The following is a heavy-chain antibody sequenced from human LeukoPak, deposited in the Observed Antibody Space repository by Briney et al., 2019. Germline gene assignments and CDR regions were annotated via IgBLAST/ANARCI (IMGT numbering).Heavy chain of an antibody. CDR3: AKVDGDY. V-gene: IGHV3-30*18. CDR2: ISYDGSNK. Sequence: GGSLRLSCAASGFTFSSYGMHWVRQAPGKGLEWVAVISYDGSNKYYADSVEGRFTISRDNSKNTLYLQMNSLRAEDTAVYYCAKVDGDYWGQGTLVTVSS. J-gene: IGHJ4*02. CDR1: GFTFSSYG. D-gene: IGHD3/OR15-3a*01.